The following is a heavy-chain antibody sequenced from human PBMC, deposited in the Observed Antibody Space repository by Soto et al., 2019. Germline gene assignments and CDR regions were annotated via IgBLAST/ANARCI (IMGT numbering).Heavy chain of an antibody. Sequence: VQLVESGGGLVQPGGSLRLSCAASGFPFSSYEMNWVRQAPGKGLEWVSYISSSGSFIYYGDSVKGRFTISRDNAKNSLYLQMESLRAEDTAVYYCARRGRGFSGYDSAFDYWGQGTLVTVSS. J-gene: IGHJ4*02. V-gene: IGHV3-48*03. CDR2: ISSSGSFI. CDR1: GFPFSSYE. CDR3: ARRGRGFSGYDSAFDY. D-gene: IGHD5-12*01.